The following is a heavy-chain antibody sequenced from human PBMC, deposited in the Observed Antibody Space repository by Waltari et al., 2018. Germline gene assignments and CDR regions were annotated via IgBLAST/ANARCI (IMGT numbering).Heavy chain of an antibody. J-gene: IGHJ3*01. Sequence: EVQLVESGGGLVQPGGSLRLSCAASGFTFSDHYMDWVRQAPGKGLEWVVRTRNKANSYTTEYAASVKGRFTVSRDESRDSLYLQMTSLKTEDTAVYYCARGYHSFDVWGQGTMVTVSS. CDR2: TRNKANSYTT. V-gene: IGHV3-72*01. D-gene: IGHD1-20*01. CDR3: ARGYHSFDV. CDR1: GFTFSDHY.